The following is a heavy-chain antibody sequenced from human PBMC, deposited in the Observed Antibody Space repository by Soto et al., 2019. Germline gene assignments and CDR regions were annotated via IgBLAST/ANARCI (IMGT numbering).Heavy chain of an antibody. CDR1: GYTFTSYG. D-gene: IGHD3-3*01. Sequence: ASVKVSCKASGYTFTSYGISWVRQAPGQGLEWMGWISAYNGNTNYAQKLQGRVTMTTDTSTSTAYMELRSLRSDDTAVYYCARDLYYDHPDYYYYMDVWGKGTTVTVSS. CDR2: ISAYNGNT. V-gene: IGHV1-18*01. J-gene: IGHJ6*03. CDR3: ARDLYYDHPDYYYYMDV.